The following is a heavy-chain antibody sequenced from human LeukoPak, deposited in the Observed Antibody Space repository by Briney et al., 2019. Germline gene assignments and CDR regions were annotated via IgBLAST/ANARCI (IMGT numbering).Heavy chain of an antibody. CDR1: GYTFTSYG. D-gene: IGHD3-10*01. J-gene: IGHJ4*02. Sequence: ASVKVSCKASGYTFTSYGISWVRQAPGQGLEWMGWISAYNGNTNYAQKLQGRVTMTTDTSTSTAYMELRSLRSDDTAVYYCARVVTASGLLWFGEYSQYYFDYWGQGTLVTVSS. CDR2: ISAYNGNT. V-gene: IGHV1-18*01. CDR3: ARVVTASGLLWFGEYSQYYFDY.